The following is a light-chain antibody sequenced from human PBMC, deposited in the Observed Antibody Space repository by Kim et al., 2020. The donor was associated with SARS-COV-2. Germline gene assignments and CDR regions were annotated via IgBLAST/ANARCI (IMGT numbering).Light chain of an antibody. J-gene: IGKJ1*01. CDR2: GAS. V-gene: IGKV3-20*01. CDR3: HQYGSSPFA. Sequence: LSPGERATLSCRASQSVSSSFLAWYQQKPGQAPRLLICGASSRATGIPDRFSGSGSGTDFTLTISRLEPEDFAVYYCHQYGSSPFAFGQGTKVEIK. CDR1: QSVSSSF.